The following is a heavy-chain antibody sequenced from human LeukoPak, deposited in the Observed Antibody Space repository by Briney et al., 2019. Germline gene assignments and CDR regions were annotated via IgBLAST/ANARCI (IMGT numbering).Heavy chain of an antibody. V-gene: IGHV3-23*01. J-gene: IGHJ4*01. Sequence: GGSLRLSYAASGFTVSSYAMSWVRQAPGKGLEWVSVISGSGGNIYYADSVKGRFTISRDNSKNTLYLQINNLRADDTAVYYCATGNSAWYAPTDYWGHGTLVTVSS. CDR2: ISGSGGNI. CDR3: ATGNSAWYAPTDY. CDR1: GFTVSSYA. D-gene: IGHD6-19*01.